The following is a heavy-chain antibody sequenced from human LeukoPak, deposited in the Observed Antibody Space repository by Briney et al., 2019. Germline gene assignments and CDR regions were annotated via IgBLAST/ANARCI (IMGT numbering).Heavy chain of an antibody. Sequence: GGSLRLSCAASGFTFSSYGMHWVRQAPGKGLEWVAVIWYDGSNKYYADSVKGRFTISRGNSKNTLYLQMNSLRAEDTAVYYCARDLKYYDSSGYYYPDAFDIWGQGTMVTVSS. CDR1: GFTFSSYG. V-gene: IGHV3-33*01. D-gene: IGHD3-22*01. CDR3: ARDLKYYDSSGYYYPDAFDI. J-gene: IGHJ3*02. CDR2: IWYDGSNK.